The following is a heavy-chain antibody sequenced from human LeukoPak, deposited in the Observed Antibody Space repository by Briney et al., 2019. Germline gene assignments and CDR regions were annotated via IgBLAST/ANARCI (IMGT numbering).Heavy chain of an antibody. CDR3: EREVGACRPLDY. D-gene: IGHD4/OR15-4a*01. Sequence: PSETLSLTCGVPGRSVTSANWWTWVRQPPVKGLEWIGEVHLDGRTNYNPSLKSRLTMSVDLSENHISLKVTSVTAADTAVYSCEREVGACRPLDYPGQGTLVTVSS. J-gene: IGHJ4*02. CDR1: GRSVTSANW. V-gene: IGHV4-4*02. CDR2: VHLDGRT.